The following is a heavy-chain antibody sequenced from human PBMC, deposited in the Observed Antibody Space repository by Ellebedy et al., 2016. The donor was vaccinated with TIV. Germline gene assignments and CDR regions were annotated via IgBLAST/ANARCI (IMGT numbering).Heavy chain of an antibody. V-gene: IGHV1-2*02. CDR2: INPNSGGT. Sequence: AASVKVSCKASGYTFTDYYMHWVRQAPGQGLEWMGWINPNSGGTNYAQKFQGRVTMTRDTSITTAYMELSRLRSDETAVYYCARELNDYNGMDVWGQGTAVTVSS. J-gene: IGHJ6*02. CDR1: GYTFTDYY. CDR3: ARELNDYNGMDV.